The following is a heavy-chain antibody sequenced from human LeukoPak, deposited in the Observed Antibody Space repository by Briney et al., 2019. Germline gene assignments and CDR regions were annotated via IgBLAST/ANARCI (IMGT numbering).Heavy chain of an antibody. CDR3: ARDRAVAGLLDY. CDR1: GFTFSSYG. D-gene: IGHD6-19*01. CDR2: IWYDGSNK. Sequence: GGSLRLSCAASGFTFSSYGMHWVRQAPGKGLEWVAVIWYDGSNKYYADSVKGRFTISRDNSKNTLYLQMNSLRAEDTAVYYCARDRAVAGLLDYWGQGTLVTVSS. J-gene: IGHJ4*02. V-gene: IGHV3-33*01.